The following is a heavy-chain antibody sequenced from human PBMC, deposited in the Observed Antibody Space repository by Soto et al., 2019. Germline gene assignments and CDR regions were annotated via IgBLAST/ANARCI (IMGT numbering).Heavy chain of an antibody. CDR3: AKWGSDIVVVVAATTYYYYMDV. CDR2: ISGSGGST. Sequence: GGSLRLSSAASGFTFSSYAMSWVRQAPGKGLEWVSAISGSGGSTYYADSVKGRFTISRDNSKNTLYLQMNSLRAEDTAVYYCAKWGSDIVVVVAATTYYYYMDVWGKGTTVTVSS. J-gene: IGHJ6*03. CDR1: GFTFSSYA. V-gene: IGHV3-23*01. D-gene: IGHD2-15*01.